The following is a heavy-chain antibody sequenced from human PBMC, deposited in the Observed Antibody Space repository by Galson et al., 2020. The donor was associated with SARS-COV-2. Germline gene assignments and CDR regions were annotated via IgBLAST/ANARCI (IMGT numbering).Heavy chain of an antibody. Sequence: GGSLRLSCEASGFSISSYWMHWVRQAPGKGLVWVSYIQNDGIRTNYADSVKGRFTISRDNAKNTLYLQMNSLRAEDTAVYYCVRDDPNSRFEPWGQGTLVTVSS. J-gene: IGHJ5*02. D-gene: IGHD1-26*01. V-gene: IGHV3-74*01. CDR3: VRDDPNSRFEP. CDR1: GFSISSYW. CDR2: IQNDGIRT.